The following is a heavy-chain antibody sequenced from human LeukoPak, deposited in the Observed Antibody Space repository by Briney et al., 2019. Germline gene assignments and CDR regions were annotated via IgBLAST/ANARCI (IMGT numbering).Heavy chain of an antibody. CDR1: GYTFTDYY. CDR3: ARANALYCSSTSCLFDY. CDR2: INPNSGGT. D-gene: IGHD2-2*01. V-gene: IGHV1-2*02. Sequence: ASVTVSFKASGYTFTDYYIHWVRQAPGQGLEGMAWINPNSGGTYYAQNFHDRITLTKDTSISTAYMELSRLRSDDTAIYYCARANALYCSSTSCLFDYWGQGTLVTVSS. J-gene: IGHJ4*02.